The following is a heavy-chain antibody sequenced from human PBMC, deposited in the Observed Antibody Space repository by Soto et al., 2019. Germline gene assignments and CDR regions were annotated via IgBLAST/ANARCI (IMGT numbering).Heavy chain of an antibody. J-gene: IGHJ4*02. Sequence: GGSLRLSCAVSGFTFRFYGMHWVRQAPGKGLECVAVISHDGSNAFYADSVEGRFTISRDNSKNMLYLQMNSLKLEDTAVYYCAKDRGGDCSDDACYFGGDYWGRGNLVTVSS. V-gene: IGHV3-30*18. CDR1: GFTFRFYG. CDR3: AKDRGGDCSDDACYFGGDY. D-gene: IGHD2-15*01. CDR2: ISHDGSNA.